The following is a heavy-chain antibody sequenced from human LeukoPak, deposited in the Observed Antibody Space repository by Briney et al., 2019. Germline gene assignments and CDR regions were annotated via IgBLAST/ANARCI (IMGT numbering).Heavy chain of an antibody. CDR2: IYTSGST. CDR3: ASVVGGYDSSGYHYYYMDV. J-gene: IGHJ6*03. CDR1: GGSISSGSYY. V-gene: IGHV4-61*02. D-gene: IGHD3-22*01. Sequence: SETLSLTCTVSGGSISSGSYYWSWIRQPAGKGLEWIGRIYTSGSTNYNPSLKSRVTISVDTSKNQFSLKLSSVTAADTAVYYCASVVGGYDSSGYHYYYMDVWGKGTTVTVSS.